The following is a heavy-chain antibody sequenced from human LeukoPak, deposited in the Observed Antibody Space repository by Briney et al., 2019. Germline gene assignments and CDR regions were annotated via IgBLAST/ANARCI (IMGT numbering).Heavy chain of an antibody. CDR2: INSNGSST. CDR1: GFTFSSYR. J-gene: IGHJ4*02. CDR3: ATDYGDYLFDY. V-gene: IGHV3-74*01. Sequence: GGSLRLSCAASGFTFSSYRMHWVRQAPGKGLVWVSRINSNGSSTTYADSVKGRFTIARDNAKNTLYLQMNSLRVEDPAVYYCATDYGDYLFDYWGQGTLVTVS. D-gene: IGHD4-17*01.